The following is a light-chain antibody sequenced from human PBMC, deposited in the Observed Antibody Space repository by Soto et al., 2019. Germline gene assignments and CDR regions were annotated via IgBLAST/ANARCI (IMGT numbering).Light chain of an antibody. CDR1: QTISTY. CDR3: QQSYSTPRT. V-gene: IGKV1-39*01. CDR2: DAS. J-gene: IGKJ4*01. Sequence: DIQMTQSPSSLSASLGDRVTITCRASQTISTYLNWYQQRPGKAPKLLIYDASRLQNAVPSRFSGSGSGADFTVTITSLQPEDFATYYCQQSYSTPRTFGGGNRVASK.